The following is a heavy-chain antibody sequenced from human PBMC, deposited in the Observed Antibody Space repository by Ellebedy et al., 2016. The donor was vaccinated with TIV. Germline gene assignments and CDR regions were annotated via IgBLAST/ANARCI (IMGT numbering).Heavy chain of an antibody. J-gene: IGHJ3*02. D-gene: IGHD6-19*01. V-gene: IGHV1-18*01. Sequence: AASVKVSCKASGYTFTSYGISWVRQDPGQGLEWMGWISAYNGNTNYAQKLQGRVTMTTDTSTSTAYKELRSLRSDDTAVYYCARGYSSGWYHDAFDIWGQGTMVTVSS. CDR1: GYTFTSYG. CDR3: ARGYSSGWYHDAFDI. CDR2: ISAYNGNT.